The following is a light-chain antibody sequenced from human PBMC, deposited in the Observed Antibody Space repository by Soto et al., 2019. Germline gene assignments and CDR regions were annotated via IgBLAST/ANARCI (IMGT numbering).Light chain of an antibody. CDR2: DVD. CDR3: SSYTSSSTVI. J-gene: IGLJ2*01. Sequence: QSALTQPASISGSPGQSITISCTGTSSDVGGYNYVSWYQQYPGKAPKLMIYDVDNRPSGVSNGFSGSKSGKTASLTISGLQAEDEADYYCSSYTSSSTVIFGGGTKLTVL. V-gene: IGLV2-14*03. CDR1: SSDVGGYNY.